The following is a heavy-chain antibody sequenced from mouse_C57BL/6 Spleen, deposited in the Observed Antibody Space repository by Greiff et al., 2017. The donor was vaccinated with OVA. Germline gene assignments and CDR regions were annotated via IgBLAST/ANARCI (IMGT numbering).Heavy chain of an antibody. Sequence: QVQLQESGAELVKPGASVKMSCKASGYTFTSYWITWVKQRPGQGLEWIGDIYPGSGSTNYNEKFKSKATLTVDTSSSTAYMQLSSLTSEDSAVYYCAREGDYLGFDYWGQGTTLTVSS. CDR2: IYPGSGST. J-gene: IGHJ2*01. V-gene: IGHV1-55*01. CDR1: GYTFTSYW. CDR3: AREGDYLGFDY. D-gene: IGHD2-4*01.